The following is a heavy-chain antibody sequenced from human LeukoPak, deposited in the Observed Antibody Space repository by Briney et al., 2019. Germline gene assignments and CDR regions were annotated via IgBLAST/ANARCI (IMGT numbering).Heavy chain of an antibody. J-gene: IGHJ4*02. D-gene: IGHD6-6*01. CDR2: INAYNGDT. CDR1: GYTFTSYG. Sequence: ASVKVSCKASGYTFTSYGISWVRQAPRQGLEWMAWINAYNGDTNFAQRLQGRVTVTTDTSTSTAYMELRSLRSDDTAVYYCARDLRSSSVYYFDHWGQGTLVTVSS. CDR3: ARDLRSSSVYYFDH. V-gene: IGHV1-18*01.